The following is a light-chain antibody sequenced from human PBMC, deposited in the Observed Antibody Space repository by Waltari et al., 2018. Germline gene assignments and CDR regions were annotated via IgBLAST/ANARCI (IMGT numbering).Light chain of an antibody. V-gene: IGLV2-11*01. CDR1: SSDVVRVNY. J-gene: IGLJ2*01. CDR3: CSYIGRAL. Sequence: QSALTQPRSVSRSPGQSVTISCTGTSSDVVRVNYVSWYQHHPGRPPRLLIYDVTKRPSGVPDRFSGSKSGNTASLTISGLQDEDEADFYCCSYIGRALFGGGTKLTVL. CDR2: DVT.